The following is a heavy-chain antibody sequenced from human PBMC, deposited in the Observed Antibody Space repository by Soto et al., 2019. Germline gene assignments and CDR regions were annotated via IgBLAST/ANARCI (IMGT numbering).Heavy chain of an antibody. D-gene: IGHD3-9*01. V-gene: IGHV3-33*01. CDR3: ARDPLYYDILTGYYNPHYFDY. CDR2: IWYDGSNK. Sequence: QAPGKGLEWVAVIWYDGSNKYYADSVKGRFTISRDNSKNTLYLQMNSLRAEDTAVYYCARDPLYYDILTGYYNPHYFDYWGQGTLVTVSS. J-gene: IGHJ4*02.